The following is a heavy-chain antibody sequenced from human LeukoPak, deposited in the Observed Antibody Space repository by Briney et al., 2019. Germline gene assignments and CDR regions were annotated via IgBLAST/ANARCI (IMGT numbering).Heavy chain of an antibody. J-gene: IGHJ4*02. CDR1: GFTFTNYA. CDR2: ISGSGGSS. V-gene: IGHV3-23*01. Sequence: PGGSLRLSCAASGFTFTNYAMTWVRQVPGKGLEWVSHISGSGGSSYHVDSVKGRFTISRDNSKNTLYLQMNSLRAEDTAVYYCARLGRYADYWGQGTLLTVPS. D-gene: IGHD3-16*01. CDR3: ARLGRYADY.